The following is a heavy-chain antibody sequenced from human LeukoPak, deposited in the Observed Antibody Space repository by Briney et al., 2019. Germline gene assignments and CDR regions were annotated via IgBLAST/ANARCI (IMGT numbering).Heavy chain of an antibody. D-gene: IGHD4-23*01. CDR1: GYTFTGYY. Sequence: LEASVKVSCKASGYTFTGYYMHWVRQAPGQGLEWMGIINPSGGSTSYAQKFQGRVTMTRDMSTSTVYMELSSLRSEDTAVYYCARDRNGGNSFDYWGQGTLVTVSS. V-gene: IGHV1-46*01. CDR3: ARDRNGGNSFDY. CDR2: INPSGGST. J-gene: IGHJ4*02.